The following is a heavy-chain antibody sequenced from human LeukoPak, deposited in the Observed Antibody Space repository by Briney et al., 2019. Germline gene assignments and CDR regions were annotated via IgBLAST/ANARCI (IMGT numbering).Heavy chain of an antibody. CDR3: AEVPPLLVRGVNDAFDI. Sequence: GGSLRLSCAASGFTFSSYGMHWVRQAPGKGLEWVAFIRYDGSNKYYADSVKGRFTISRDNSRNTLYLQMNSLRAEDTAVYYCAEVPPLLVRGVNDAFDIWGQGTMVTVSS. CDR2: IRYDGSNK. CDR1: GFTFSSYG. D-gene: IGHD3-10*01. V-gene: IGHV3-30*02. J-gene: IGHJ3*02.